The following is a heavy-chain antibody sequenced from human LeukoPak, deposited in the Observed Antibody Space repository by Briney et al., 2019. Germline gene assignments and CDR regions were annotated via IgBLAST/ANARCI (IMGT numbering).Heavy chain of an antibody. D-gene: IGHD6-19*01. J-gene: IGHJ5*02. CDR1: GYSISSGYY. Sequence: PSETLSLTCTVSGYSISSGYYWGWIRQPPGKGLEWIGSIYHSGSTYYNPSLKSRVTISVDTSKNQFSLKLSSVTAADTAVYYCARDRAVAGRLPNWFDPWGQGTLVTVSS. CDR3: ARDRAVAGRLPNWFDP. V-gene: IGHV4-38-2*02. CDR2: IYHSGST.